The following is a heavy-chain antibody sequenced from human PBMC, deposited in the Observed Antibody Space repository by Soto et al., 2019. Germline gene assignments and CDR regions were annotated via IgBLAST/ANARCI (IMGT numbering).Heavy chain of an antibody. CDR2: ISYDGSNK. Sequence: GGSLRLSCAASRSTFSRYAMHRARQAPGKGLEWVAVISYDGSNKYYADSVKGRFTISRDNSKNTLYLQMNSLRAEDRAVYYCAKDIVVVVAARGMDVWGQGT. V-gene: IGHV3-30*18. J-gene: IGHJ6*02. D-gene: IGHD2-15*01. CDR1: RSTFSRYA. CDR3: AKDIVVVVAARGMDV.